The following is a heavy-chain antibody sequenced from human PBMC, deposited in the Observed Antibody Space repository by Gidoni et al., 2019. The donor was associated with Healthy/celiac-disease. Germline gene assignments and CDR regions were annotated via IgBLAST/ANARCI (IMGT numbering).Heavy chain of an antibody. CDR2: ISWNSGSI. J-gene: IGHJ6*03. CDR1: GFTFDAYA. D-gene: IGHD1-26*01. Sequence: EVQLVESGGGLVQPGRSLRLSCAASGFTFDAYAMHWVRQAPGKGLEWVSGISWNSGSIGYADSVKGRFTISRDNAKNSLYLQMNSLRAEDTALYYCAKAILPPYYYYYYMDVWGKGTTVTVSS. V-gene: IGHV3-9*01. CDR3: AKAILPPYYYYYYMDV.